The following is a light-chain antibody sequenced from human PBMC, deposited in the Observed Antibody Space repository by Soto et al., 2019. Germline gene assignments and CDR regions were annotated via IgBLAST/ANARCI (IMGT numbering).Light chain of an antibody. J-gene: IGKJ2*02. CDR2: KAS. V-gene: IGKV1-5*03. CDR3: QQYHSVPRT. Sequence: DIQMTQSPSTLSASVGDRVTITCRASQSISSWLAWYQQKPGKAPKLLIYKASSLESGIPSRFSGSGSGTEFTLTISSLQSDDFATYYCQQYHSVPRTFGQGTKLEIK. CDR1: QSISSW.